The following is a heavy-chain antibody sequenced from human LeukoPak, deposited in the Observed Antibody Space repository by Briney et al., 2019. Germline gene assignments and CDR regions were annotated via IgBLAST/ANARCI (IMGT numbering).Heavy chain of an antibody. Sequence: ASVKVSCKASGYTFTSYGISWVREAPGQGLEWMGWISAYNGNTNYAQKLQGRVTMTTDTSTSTAYMELRSLRSDDTAVYYCAIIAAAADFDYWGQGTLSPPPQ. CDR2: ISAYNGNT. D-gene: IGHD6-13*01. V-gene: IGHV1-18*01. CDR1: GYTFTSYG. CDR3: AIIAAAADFDY. J-gene: IGHJ4*02.